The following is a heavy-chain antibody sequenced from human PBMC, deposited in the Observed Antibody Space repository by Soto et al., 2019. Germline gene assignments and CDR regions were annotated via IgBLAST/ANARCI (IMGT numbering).Heavy chain of an antibody. J-gene: IGHJ4*02. D-gene: IGHD3-16*01. CDR2: IYYSGST. Sequence: SETLSLTCVVSGGSLSSYYWSWIRQPPGKGLEWIGYIYYSGSTNYNPSLKSRVTISVDTSKNQFSLKLSSVTAADTAVYYCARTWGSTHDVWGRGTLVTVAS. CDR3: ARTWGSTHDV. V-gene: IGHV4-59*01. CDR1: GGSLSSYY.